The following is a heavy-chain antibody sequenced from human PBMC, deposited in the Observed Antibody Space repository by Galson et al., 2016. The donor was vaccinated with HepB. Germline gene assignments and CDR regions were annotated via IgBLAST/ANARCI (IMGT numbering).Heavy chain of an antibody. V-gene: IGHV1-69*13. D-gene: IGHD2-2*01. CDR3: ARAETLVPAALGY. CDR2: IVPVISTT. J-gene: IGHJ3*01. CDR1: GGAFGNYA. Sequence: SVKVSCKASGGAFGNYAINWVRQAPGPGLEWMGGIVPVISTTNYAQKFQGRVTITADESSNTAYMGLSILRSEDTAVYYCARAETLVPAALGYWGQGTMVTVSA.